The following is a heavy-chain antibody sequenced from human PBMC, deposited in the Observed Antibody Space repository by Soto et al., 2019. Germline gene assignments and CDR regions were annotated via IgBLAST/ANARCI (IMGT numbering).Heavy chain of an antibody. Sequence: SETLSLTCSVSGGSISSGAFSWTWIRQPPGKGLELIGYVSYNENTYYNPSLRSRVAISVDTAKNQFSLNLRSVTAADTAVYFCARRERFYGSPGWFDPWGQGTLVTVSS. CDR2: VSYNENT. CDR3: ARRERFYGSPGWFDP. D-gene: IGHD1-26*01. V-gene: IGHV4-30-2*03. CDR1: GGSISSGAFS. J-gene: IGHJ5*01.